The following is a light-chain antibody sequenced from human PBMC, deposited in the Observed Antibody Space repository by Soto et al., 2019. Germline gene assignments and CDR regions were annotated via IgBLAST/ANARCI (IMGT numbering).Light chain of an antibody. V-gene: IGKV1-39*01. Sequence: DIHMTQSPSSLSSSVGDIVTISFLSSQSISTYLNWYQQKPGTAPRLLIYRASSVKSGVPPRFSGSGSGRDFTLTISSLRPEDIATYFCQQSYGSPPWTFGQGTKVDI. CDR1: QSISTY. J-gene: IGKJ1*01. CDR2: RAS. CDR3: QQSYGSPPWT.